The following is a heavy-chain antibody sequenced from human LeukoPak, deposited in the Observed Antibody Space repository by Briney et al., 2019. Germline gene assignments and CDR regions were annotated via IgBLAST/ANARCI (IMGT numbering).Heavy chain of an antibody. CDR1: GYTFTNYG. J-gene: IGHJ1*01. CDR2: INTGNGNT. D-gene: IGHD3-22*01. Sequence: ASVKVSCKTSGYTFTNYGMHWVRPAPRQSLEWMGWINTGNGNTKSSQKFQDRVALTRDTSASTAYMELNSLSSEDTAVYYCARVPLHDASGRYYPHWGQGTLVTVSS. CDR3: ARVPLHDASGRYYPH. V-gene: IGHV1-3*04.